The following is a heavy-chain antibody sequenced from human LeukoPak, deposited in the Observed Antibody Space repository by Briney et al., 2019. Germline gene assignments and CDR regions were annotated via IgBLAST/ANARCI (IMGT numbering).Heavy chain of an antibody. J-gene: IGHJ6*02. D-gene: IGHD3-10*01. CDR1: GFTFSSYW. CDR3: ARDQYGSGSYYNSYYHYYGMDV. CDR2: IKQDGSEK. Sequence: GGSLRLSCAASGFTFSSYWMSWVRQAPGKGLEWVANIKQDGSEKYYVDSVKGRFTISRDNAKNSLYLQMNSLRAEDTAVYYCARDQYGSGSYYNSYYHYYGMDVWGQGTTVTVSS. V-gene: IGHV3-7*01.